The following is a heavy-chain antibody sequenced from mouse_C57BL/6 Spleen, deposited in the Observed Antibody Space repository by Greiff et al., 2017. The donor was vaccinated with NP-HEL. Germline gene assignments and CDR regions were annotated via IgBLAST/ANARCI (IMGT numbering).Heavy chain of an antibody. J-gene: IGHJ4*01. CDR3: ARGKAPSYAMDY. Sequence: QVQLQQPGAELVRPGSSVKLSCKASGYTFTSYWMHWVKQRPIQGLEWIGNIDPSDSETHYNQKFKDKATLTVDKSSSTAYMQLSSLTSEDSAVYYCARGKAPSYAMDYWGQGTSVTVSS. V-gene: IGHV1-52*01. CDR1: GYTFTSYW. CDR2: IDPSDSET.